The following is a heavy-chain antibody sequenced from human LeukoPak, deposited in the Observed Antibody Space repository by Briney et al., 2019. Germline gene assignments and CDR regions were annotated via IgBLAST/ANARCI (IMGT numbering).Heavy chain of an antibody. CDR1: GYTFTSYG. CDR2: ISAYNGNT. CDR3: ARVRYYDSSGYYYVDAEYFQH. J-gene: IGHJ1*01. Sequence: ASVKVSCKASGYTFTSYGISWVRQAPGQGLEWMGWISAYNGNTNYAQKLQGRVTMTTDTSTSTAYMELRSLRSDDTAVYYCARVRYYDSSGYYYVDAEYFQHWGRGTLVTVSS. V-gene: IGHV1-18*01. D-gene: IGHD3-22*01.